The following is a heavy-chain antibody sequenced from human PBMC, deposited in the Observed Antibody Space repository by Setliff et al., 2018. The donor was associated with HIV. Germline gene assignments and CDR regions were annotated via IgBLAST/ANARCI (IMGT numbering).Heavy chain of an antibody. CDR2: INPSGGST. CDR3: ARDGYYNSWSGYGYYYYYMDV. D-gene: IGHD3-3*01. Sequence: ASVKVSCKASGYTFTSYYMHWVRHAPGQGLEWMGIINPSGGSTRYAQKFRGRVTMTRDTSTSTVYMELSSLRSEDTAVYYCARDGYYNSWSGYGYYYYYMDVWGKGTTVTVSS. CDR1: GYTFTSYY. J-gene: IGHJ6*03. V-gene: IGHV1-46*01.